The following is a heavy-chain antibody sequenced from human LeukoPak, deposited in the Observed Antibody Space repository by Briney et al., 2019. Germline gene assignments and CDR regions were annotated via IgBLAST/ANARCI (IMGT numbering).Heavy chain of an antibody. CDR3: ARIGHGANSHLKWYFDL. J-gene: IGHJ2*01. CDR1: GVSISSSIYY. Sequence: SETLSLTCNVSGVSISSSIYYWGWIRQPPGKGLEWIGGVFYSGSAYYSPSFKSRLDIPLDTSKNQFSLKLSSVTAADTAVYYCARIGHGANSHLKWYFDLWGRGTLVTVSS. D-gene: IGHD4-23*01. V-gene: IGHV4-39*01. CDR2: VFYSGSA.